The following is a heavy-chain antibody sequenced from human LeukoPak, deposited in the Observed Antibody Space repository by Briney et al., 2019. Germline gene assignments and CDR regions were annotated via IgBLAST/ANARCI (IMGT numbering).Heavy chain of an antibody. V-gene: IGHV4-39*02. CDR2: IFYSWST. Sequence: SETLSLTCTVSGGSISSGSYYWGWIRQPPGKGLEWIGSIFYSWSTYYSPSLKSRVTISIDTSKNQFSLKLSSVTAADTAVYYCARDRTTGTLTPFDYWGQGTLVTVSS. J-gene: IGHJ4*02. CDR3: ARDRTTGTLTPFDY. D-gene: IGHD4-11*01. CDR1: GGSISSGSYY.